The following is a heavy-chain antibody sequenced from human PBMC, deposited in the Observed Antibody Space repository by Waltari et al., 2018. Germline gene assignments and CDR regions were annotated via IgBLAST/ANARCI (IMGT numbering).Heavy chain of an antibody. V-gene: IGHV1-69*08. CDR2: IIPIFGTA. Sequence: QVQLVQSGAEVKKPGSSVKVSCKASVGTFSSYAISWVRQAPGQGLEWMGRIIPIFGTANYAQKFQGRVTITADKSTSTAYMELSSLRSEDTAVYYGARAGIVGATGGGDYYGMDVWGQGTTVTVSS. D-gene: IGHD1-26*01. CDR3: ARAGIVGATGGGDYYGMDV. J-gene: IGHJ6*02. CDR1: VGTFSSYA.